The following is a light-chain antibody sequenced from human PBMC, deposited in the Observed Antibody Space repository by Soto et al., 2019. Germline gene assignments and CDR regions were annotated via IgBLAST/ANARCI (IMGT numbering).Light chain of an antibody. CDR1: QTVSSIF. CDR2: GAS. J-gene: IGKJ1*01. CDR3: QQYESSRT. V-gene: IGKV3-20*01. Sequence: EIVLTQSPGTLSLSPGERDTLSCRASQTVSSIFLAWYQQKPGQAPRLLIYGASRRATGIPDRFSGSGSGTDFTLTIRRLEPEDFAMYYCQQYESSRTFGQGTKVEMK.